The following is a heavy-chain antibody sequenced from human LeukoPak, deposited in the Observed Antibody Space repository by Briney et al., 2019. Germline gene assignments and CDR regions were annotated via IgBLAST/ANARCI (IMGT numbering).Heavy chain of an antibody. CDR1: GGSISSHY. J-gene: IGHJ6*03. D-gene: IGHD6-13*01. CDR3: ARGSSSWYRYYYYYMDV. V-gene: IGHV4-59*11. Sequence: SETLSLTCTVSGGSISSHYWSWIRQPPGKGLEWIGYIYYSGSPNYNPSLKSRVTISVDTSKNQCSLKLSSVTAADTAVYYCARGSSSWYRYYYYYMDVWGKGTTVTVSS. CDR2: IYYSGSP.